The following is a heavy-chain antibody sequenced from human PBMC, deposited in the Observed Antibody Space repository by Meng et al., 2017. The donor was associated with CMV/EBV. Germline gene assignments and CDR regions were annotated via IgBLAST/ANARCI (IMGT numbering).Heavy chain of an antibody. D-gene: IGHD3-3*01. CDR3: AQSGGTYDFWSGYYSSSDTYGMDV. CDR2: IYSGGST. V-gene: IGHV3-53*01. CDR1: GFTFSDYY. J-gene: IGHJ6*02. Sequence: GGSLRLSCAASGFTFSDYYMSWIRQAPGKGLEWVSVIYSGGSTYYADSVKGRFTISRDNSKNTLYLQMNSLRAEDTAVYYCAQSGGTYDFWSGYYSSSDTYGMDVWGQGTTVTVSS.